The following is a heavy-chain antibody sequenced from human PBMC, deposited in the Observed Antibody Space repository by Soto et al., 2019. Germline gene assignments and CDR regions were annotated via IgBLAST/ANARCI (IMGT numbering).Heavy chain of an antibody. CDR2: ISYDGSNK. CDR1: GFTFSSYA. CDR3: ARDNGTAFDS. Sequence: QVQLVESGGGVVQPGRSLRLSCAASGFTFSSYAMHWVRQAPGKGLEWVAVISYDGSNKYYADSVKGRFTISRDNSKNTLYLQMNSLRAEDTAVYYCARDNGTAFDSWRQGTLVTVSS. J-gene: IGHJ4*02. D-gene: IGHD1-1*01. V-gene: IGHV3-30-3*01.